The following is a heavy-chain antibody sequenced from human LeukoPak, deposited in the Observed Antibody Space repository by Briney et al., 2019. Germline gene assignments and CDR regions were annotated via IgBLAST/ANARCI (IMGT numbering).Heavy chain of an antibody. CDR3: ASGSSGYYVHFDY. V-gene: IGHV5-51*01. CDR2: IYPHDSDT. CDR1: GYSFSNYW. D-gene: IGHD3-22*01. Sequence: GESLKISCKGSGYSFSNYWIAWVRQMPGKGLEWMGIIYPHDSDTRYSPSFQGQVTISADKSITTAYLQWSSLKASDTAMYYCASGSSGYYVHFDYWGQGTLVTVSS. J-gene: IGHJ4*02.